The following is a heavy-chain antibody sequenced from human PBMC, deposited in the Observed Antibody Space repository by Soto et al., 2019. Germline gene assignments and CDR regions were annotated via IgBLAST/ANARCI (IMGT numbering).Heavy chain of an antibody. D-gene: IGHD3-10*01. V-gene: IGHV3-23*01. J-gene: IGHJ4*02. CDR1: GFTFRTYA. CDR2: ITGSGGST. Sequence: GGSLRLSCAASGFTFRTYAMSWVRQAPGKGLEWVSTITGSGGSTYYAVTGRFTISRDNSKNTLYLQMNSLRAEDTAVYYCAKGQGGGWFGANFDYWGQGTLVTVSS. CDR3: AKGQGGGWFGANFDY.